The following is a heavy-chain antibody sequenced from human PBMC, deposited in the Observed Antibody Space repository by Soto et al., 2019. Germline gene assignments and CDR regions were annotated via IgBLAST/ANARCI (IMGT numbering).Heavy chain of an antibody. Sequence: EVQLVESGGGLVKPGGSLRLSCAVSGLTFSDAWMSWVRQAPGKGLEWVGRIKSKCDGGTTDYAAPLKGRFTISRDDSRNTLYLQLNSPKTEDTAIYYCTTGYKWGQGTLVTVSS. CDR3: TTGYK. D-gene: IGHD1-1*01. CDR1: GLTFSDAW. J-gene: IGHJ4*02. CDR2: IKSKCDGGTT. V-gene: IGHV3-15*01.